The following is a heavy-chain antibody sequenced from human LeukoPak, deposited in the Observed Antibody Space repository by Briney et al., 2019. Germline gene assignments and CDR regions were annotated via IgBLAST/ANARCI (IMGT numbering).Heavy chain of an antibody. CDR3: ARYSAGSYWYFDL. J-gene: IGHJ2*01. CDR2: IYYSGST. CDR1: GGSISSYY. D-gene: IGHD6-13*01. V-gene: IGHV4-59*01. Sequence: SETLSLTCTVSGGSISSYYWSWIRQPPGKGLEWIGYIYYSGSTNYNPSLKSRVTISVDTSKNQFSLKLSSVTAADTAVYYCARYSAGSYWYFDLWGRGTLVTVSS.